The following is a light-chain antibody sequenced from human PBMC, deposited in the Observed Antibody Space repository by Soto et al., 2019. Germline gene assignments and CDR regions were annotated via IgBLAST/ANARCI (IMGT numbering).Light chain of an antibody. CDR1: QSIITW. CDR2: KAS. J-gene: IGKJ4*01. Sequence: DIQMTQSPSTLSASAGDRVTITCRASQSIITWLAWYQQKPGKAPKLLIYKASSLEGGVPSRFSGSGSGTEFNITISSLQPDDFATYYCQQYNTYPLTFGGGTTVDTK. CDR3: QQYNTYPLT. V-gene: IGKV1-5*03.